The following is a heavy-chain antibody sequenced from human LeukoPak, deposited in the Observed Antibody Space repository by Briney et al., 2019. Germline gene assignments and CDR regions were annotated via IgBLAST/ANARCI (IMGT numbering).Heavy chain of an antibody. CDR3: ARTPRYYYDSSGYL. Sequence: SETLSLTCTVSGGSISSSSYYWGWIRRPPGKGLEWIGSIYYSGSTYYNPSLKSRVTISVDTSKNQFSLKLSSVTAADTAVYYCARTPRYYYDSSGYLWGQGTLVTVSS. J-gene: IGHJ4*02. D-gene: IGHD3-22*01. CDR2: IYYSGST. CDR1: GGSISSSSYY. V-gene: IGHV4-39*01.